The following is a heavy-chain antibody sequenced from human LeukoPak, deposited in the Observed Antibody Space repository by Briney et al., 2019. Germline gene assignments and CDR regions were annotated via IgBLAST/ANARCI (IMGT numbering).Heavy chain of an antibody. Sequence: SVKVSCKASGYTFTGYYMHWVRQAPGQGLEWMGWINPNSGGTNYAQKFQGRVTMTRDTSISTAYMELSRLRSDDTAVYYCARALRIGYSSGWYPIDYWGQGTLVTVSS. D-gene: IGHD6-19*01. CDR3: ARALRIGYSSGWYPIDY. CDR2: INPNSGGT. J-gene: IGHJ4*02. V-gene: IGHV1-2*02. CDR1: GYTFTGYY.